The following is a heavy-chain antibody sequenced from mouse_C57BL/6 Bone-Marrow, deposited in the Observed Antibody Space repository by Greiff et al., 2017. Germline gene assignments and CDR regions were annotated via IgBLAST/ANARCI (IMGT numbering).Heavy chain of an antibody. D-gene: IGHD1-1*01. J-gene: IGHJ2*01. CDR3: ARYEDYYGSSDY. CDR1: GFTFTDYY. CDR2: IRNKANGSKK. V-gene: IGHV7-3*01. Sequence: EVQGVESGGGLVQPGGSLSLSCAASGFTFTDYYMSWVRQPPGKALEWLGFIRNKANGSKKEYSASVKGRFTISRDNSQSILYLQMNALGAEDSATYYCARYEDYYGSSDYWGQGTTLTVSS.